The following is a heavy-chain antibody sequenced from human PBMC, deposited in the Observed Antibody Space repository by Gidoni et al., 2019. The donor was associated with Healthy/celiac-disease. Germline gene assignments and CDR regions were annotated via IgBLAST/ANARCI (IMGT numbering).Heavy chain of an antibody. D-gene: IGHD6-6*01. CDR3: ARVEYSSASGSDGRKYYFDY. J-gene: IGHJ4*02. Sequence: QAQLQQWGAGLLTPSETLSLTCAVYGGSFSGYYWRWIRQPPGKGREWFGEINHSGSTNYNPSLKSRVTISVDTSKDQFSRKLSSVPAADTAVYYCARVEYSSASGSDGRKYYFDYWGQGTLVTVSS. CDR2: INHSGST. V-gene: IGHV4-34*01. CDR1: GGSFSGYY.